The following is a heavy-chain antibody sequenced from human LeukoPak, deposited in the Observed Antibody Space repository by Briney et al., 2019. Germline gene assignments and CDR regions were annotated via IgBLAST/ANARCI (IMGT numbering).Heavy chain of an antibody. D-gene: IGHD1-26*01. V-gene: IGHV4-59*08. CDR3: ARHEPRGTYPLQD. Sequence: SETLSLTCTVSGASISGYYWSWIRQPRQPPAKGLEWIAFIYYTGRAKYNPSLNNRVTISVDTSKNQVSLKLNSVTAADTAVYYCARHEPRGTYPLQDWGQGTLVTVSS. J-gene: IGHJ1*01. CDR1: GASISGYY. CDR2: IYYTGRA.